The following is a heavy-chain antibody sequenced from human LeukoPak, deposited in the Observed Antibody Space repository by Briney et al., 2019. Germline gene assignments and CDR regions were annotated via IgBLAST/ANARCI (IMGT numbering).Heavy chain of an antibody. J-gene: IGHJ3*02. CDR1: GGSISSYY. V-gene: IGHV4-59*01. CDR2: IYYSGSI. Sequence: SETLSLTCTVSGGSISSYYWSWIRQPPGKGLEWIGYIYYSGSINYNPSLKSRVTISVDTSKNQFSLKLSSVTAADTAVYYCARASPSRGAFDIWGQGTMVTVSS. CDR3: ARASPSRGAFDI.